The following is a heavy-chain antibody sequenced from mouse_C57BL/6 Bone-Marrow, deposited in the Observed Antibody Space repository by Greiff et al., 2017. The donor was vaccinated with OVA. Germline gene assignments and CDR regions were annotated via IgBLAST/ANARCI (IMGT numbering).Heavy chain of an antibody. CDR1: GYTFTSYW. J-gene: IGHJ2*01. CDR3: ARRYYGSRDY. Sequence: QVHVKQSGAELVKPGASVKMSCKASGYTFTSYWITWVKQRPGQGLEWIGDIYPGSGSTNYNEKFKSKATLTVDTSSSTAYMQLSSLTSEDSAVYYCARRYYGSRDYWGQGTTLTVSS. V-gene: IGHV1-55*01. D-gene: IGHD1-1*01. CDR2: IYPGSGST.